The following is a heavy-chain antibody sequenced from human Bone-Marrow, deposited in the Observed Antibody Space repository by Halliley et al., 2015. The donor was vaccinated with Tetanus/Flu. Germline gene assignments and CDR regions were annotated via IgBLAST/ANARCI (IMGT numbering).Heavy chain of an antibody. V-gene: IGHV4-59*01. D-gene: IGHD3-10*01. CDR2: ISESGNT. CDR3: ARDLGQTTGAGRGRKYAMDV. CDR1: GGSISTYY. J-gene: IGHJ6*02. Sequence: TLSLTCTVSGGSISTYYWSWIRQPPGKALEWIGYISESGNTNYNPSLESRVTISVDTSKNQFSLNLWDVTAADTAVYYCARDLGQTTGAGRGRKYAMDVWGQGTTVTVSS.